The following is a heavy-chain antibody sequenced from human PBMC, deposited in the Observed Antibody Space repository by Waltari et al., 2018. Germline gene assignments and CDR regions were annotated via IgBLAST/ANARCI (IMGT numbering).Heavy chain of an antibody. V-gene: IGHV1-3*01. CDR2: INAGNGNT. D-gene: IGHD2-15*01. J-gene: IGHJ4*02. Sequence: QVQLVQSGAAVKKPGASVKVSCKATGYTFTSYALHWVRQAPGQRLEWMGWINAGNGNTKYSQKCQGRGTITRDTSASTAYMELSSRRSEDTAVYYCARSLYCSGGSCDRFDYWGQGTLVTVSS. CDR1: GYTFTSYA. CDR3: ARSLYCSGGSCDRFDY.